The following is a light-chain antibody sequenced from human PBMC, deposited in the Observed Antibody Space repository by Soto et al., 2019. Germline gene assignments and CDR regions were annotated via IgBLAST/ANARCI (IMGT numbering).Light chain of an antibody. CDR2: DDS. Sequence: SSELTQPPSVSVDPGQTAKIACGGDNIRGYSVHWYLQKSGQAPVLVVYDDSDRTAGIPERFSGSNSGNMATLSISRVEAGDEAEYYCQVWDSRGDRPVFGGGTKLTVL. CDR1: NIRGYS. V-gene: IGLV3-21*02. J-gene: IGLJ2*01. CDR3: QVWDSRGDRPV.